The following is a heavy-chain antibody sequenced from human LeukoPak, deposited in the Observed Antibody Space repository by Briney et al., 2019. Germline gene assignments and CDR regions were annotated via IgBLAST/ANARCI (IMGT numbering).Heavy chain of an antibody. CDR1: GFSFSDYS. CDR3: ARDSRIAAAVPSYFDY. Sequence: GGSLRLSCAASGFSFSDYSLSWVRQAPGKGLEWVSFISSRGTHMYYLDSVKGRFTISRDNAKASLDLQLNSLRAEDTAVYFCARDSRIAAAVPSYFDYWGQGVLVTVSS. V-gene: IGHV3-21*04. J-gene: IGHJ4*02. CDR2: ISSRGTHM. D-gene: IGHD6-13*01.